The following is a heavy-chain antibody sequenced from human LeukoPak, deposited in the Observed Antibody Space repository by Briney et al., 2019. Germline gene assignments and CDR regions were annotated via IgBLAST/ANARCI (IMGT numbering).Heavy chain of an antibody. J-gene: IGHJ4*02. Sequence: PSETLSLTCTVSGYSISSGYYWGWIRQPPGKGLEWIGSIYHSGSTYYNPSLKSRVTISVDTSKNQFSLKLSSVTAADTAVYYCARVLKGRAPFDYWGQGTLVTVSS. CDR2: IYHSGST. CDR3: ARVLKGRAPFDY. CDR1: GYSISSGYY. V-gene: IGHV4-38-2*02.